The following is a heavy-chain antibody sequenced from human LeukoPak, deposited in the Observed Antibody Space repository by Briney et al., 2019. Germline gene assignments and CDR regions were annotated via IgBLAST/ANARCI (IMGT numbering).Heavy chain of an antibody. Sequence: GGSLRLSCAASGFTFSSYSINWVRQAPGKGLEWVSSISSTSSYIYYADSVKGRFTISRDNTKNSLYLQMNSLRAEDTAVYYCARVVGYYYYMDVWDKGTTVTVSS. CDR2: ISSTSSYI. J-gene: IGHJ6*03. D-gene: IGHD1-26*01. CDR1: GFTFSSYS. V-gene: IGHV3-21*01. CDR3: ARVVGYYYYMDV.